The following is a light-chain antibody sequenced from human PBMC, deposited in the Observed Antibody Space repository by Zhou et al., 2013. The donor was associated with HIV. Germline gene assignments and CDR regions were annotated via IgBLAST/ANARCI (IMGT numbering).Light chain of an antibody. CDR2: DAS. CDR3: LQYNSFSSYT. V-gene: IGKV1-33*01. J-gene: IGKJ2*01. Sequence: DIQMTQSPSSLSASVGDRVTITCRASQTISSYLNWYQQKPGKAPSLLIYDASSLETGVPSRFSGSGSGSEFTFTISSLQPDDLATYYCLQYNSFSSYTFGQGTNLEIK. CDR1: QTISSY.